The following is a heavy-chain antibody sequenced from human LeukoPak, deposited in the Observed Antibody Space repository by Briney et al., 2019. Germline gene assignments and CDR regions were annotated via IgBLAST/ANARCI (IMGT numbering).Heavy chain of an antibody. Sequence: GGSLRLSCAASGFTFSSYAMSWVRQAPRKGLEWVSAISGSGGITYYADSVKGQFTISRDNSKNTLYLQMNSLRAEDTAVYYCAKGPPYCNGDCYSDYWGQGTLVTVSS. J-gene: IGHJ4*02. CDR3: AKGPPYCNGDCYSDY. CDR2: ISGSGGIT. D-gene: IGHD2-21*02. V-gene: IGHV3-23*01. CDR1: GFTFSSYA.